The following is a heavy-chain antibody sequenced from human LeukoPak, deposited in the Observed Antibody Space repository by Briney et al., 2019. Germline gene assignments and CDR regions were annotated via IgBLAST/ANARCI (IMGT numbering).Heavy chain of an antibody. CDR2: ISYSGST. Sequence: SETLSLTCTVSGGSISSYFWSWIRQPPGKGLEWIGYISYSGSTNYNPSLKSRVTISVDTSENQFSLQLSSVTAADTAVYYCARHASSGWYDYWGQGTLVTVCS. V-gene: IGHV4-59*08. CDR1: GGSISSYF. J-gene: IGHJ4*02. D-gene: IGHD6-19*01. CDR3: ARHASSGWYDY.